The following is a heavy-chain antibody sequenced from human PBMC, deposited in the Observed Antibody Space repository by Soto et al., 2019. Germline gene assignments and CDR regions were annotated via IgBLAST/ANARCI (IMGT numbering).Heavy chain of an antibody. V-gene: IGHV1-8*01. Sequence: QVQLEQSGAEVKKPGASVKVSCKASGYTFTSHNIVWVRQASGQELEWVAGMNPNSGYADYARNFQGRVTMTRDTSISTAYMELSSLTTEDTAVYYCARRMSSSQFYYYMDVWGKGTTVTVSS. D-gene: IGHD1-26*01. J-gene: IGHJ6*03. CDR3: ARRMSSSQFYYYMDV. CDR1: GYTFTSHN. CDR2: MNPNSGYA.